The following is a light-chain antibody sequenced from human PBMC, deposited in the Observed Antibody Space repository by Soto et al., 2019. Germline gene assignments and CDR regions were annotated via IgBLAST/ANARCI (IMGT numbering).Light chain of an antibody. Sequence: QSALTQPASVSGSPGQSITISCTGTSSDVGSYNLVSWYQLHPGKAPKLMIYEANKRPSGVSNRLSGSKYGNTASLTISGLQAEDEADYYCFSYAGSRTYVFGSGTKLTVL. J-gene: IGLJ1*01. CDR1: SSDVGSYNL. CDR2: EAN. V-gene: IGLV2-23*01. CDR3: FSYAGSRTYV.